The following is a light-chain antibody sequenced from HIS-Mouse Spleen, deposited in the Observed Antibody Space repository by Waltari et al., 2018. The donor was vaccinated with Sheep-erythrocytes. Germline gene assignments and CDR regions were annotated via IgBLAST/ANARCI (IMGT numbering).Light chain of an antibody. J-gene: IGKJ1*01. Sequence: DIQMTQSPSTLSASVGDRVTITCRASQSISSWLAWYQQKPGKAPKLLIYKESSLESGVPSRVSGSGSGTEFTLTISSLQPDDVATYYCQQYNSYSWTFGQGTKVEIK. CDR3: QQYNSYSWT. CDR2: KES. V-gene: IGKV1-5*03. CDR1: QSISSW.